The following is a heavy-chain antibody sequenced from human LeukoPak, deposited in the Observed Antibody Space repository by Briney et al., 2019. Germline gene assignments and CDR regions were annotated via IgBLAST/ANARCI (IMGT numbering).Heavy chain of an antibody. J-gene: IGHJ3*02. Sequence: ASVKVSCKASGYTFTSYGISWVRQAPGQGLEWMGWISAYNGNTNHAQKLQGRVTMTTDTSTSTAYMELRSLRSDDTAVYYCAILLWFGELDTAFDIWGQGTMVTVSS. D-gene: IGHD3-10*01. CDR3: AILLWFGELDTAFDI. CDR1: GYTFTSYG. CDR2: ISAYNGNT. V-gene: IGHV1-18*01.